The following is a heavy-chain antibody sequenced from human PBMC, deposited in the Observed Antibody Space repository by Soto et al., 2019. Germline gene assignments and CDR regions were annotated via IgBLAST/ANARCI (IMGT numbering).Heavy chain of an antibody. D-gene: IGHD3-3*01. CDR1: GYTFTSYG. CDR3: ARRTTLRFLEWLPTNYYYYGMDV. CDR2: ISAYNGNT. Sequence: ASVKVSCKASGYTFTSYGISWVRQAPGQGLEWMGWISAYNGNTNYAQKLQGRVTMTTDTSTSTAYMELRSLRSDDTAVYYCARRTTLRFLEWLPTNYYYYGMDVWGQGTTVTSP. J-gene: IGHJ6*02. V-gene: IGHV1-18*04.